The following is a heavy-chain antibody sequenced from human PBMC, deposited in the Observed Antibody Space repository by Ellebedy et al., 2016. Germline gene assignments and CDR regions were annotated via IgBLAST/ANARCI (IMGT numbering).Heavy chain of an antibody. CDR3: ARQWGTTY. CDR1: GGSFSGYF. Sequence: SETLSLXXSVDGGSFSGYFWSWIRQPPGEGLEWIGEINPSGSTNYNPSLKSRLTMSVDTSKNQFSLKLRSVTAADTAVYYCARQWGTTYWGQGILVTVSS. J-gene: IGHJ4*02. D-gene: IGHD1-7*01. V-gene: IGHV4-34*01. CDR2: INPSGST.